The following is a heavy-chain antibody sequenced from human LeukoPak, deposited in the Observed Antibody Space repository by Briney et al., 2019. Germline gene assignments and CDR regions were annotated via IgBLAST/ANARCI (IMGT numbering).Heavy chain of an antibody. Sequence: SETLSLTCTVSGGSIRSYYWSWIRQPAGKGLEWIGRIYTSGSTNYNPSLKSRVTMSVDTSKNQFSLKLSSVTAADTAVYYCAGGLQYCSGGSCYSDFDYWGQGTLVTVSS. D-gene: IGHD2-15*01. V-gene: IGHV4-4*07. J-gene: IGHJ4*02. CDR2: IYTSGST. CDR3: AGGLQYCSGGSCYSDFDY. CDR1: GGSIRSYY.